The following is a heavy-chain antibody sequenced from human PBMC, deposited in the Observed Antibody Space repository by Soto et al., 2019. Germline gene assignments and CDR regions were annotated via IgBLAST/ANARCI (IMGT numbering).Heavy chain of an antibody. CDR3: ARDVVLDY. CDR1: GYTFSNFG. Sequence: QVQLMQSGAEVKKPGASVNVSCKASGYTFSNFGFSWVRQAPGQGLEWMGWISVFNGNTNYAQKLQGRVTLTIDTSTTTAYMELRSLSSDDTAVYYCARDVVLDYWGQGTLVTVSS. J-gene: IGHJ4*02. V-gene: IGHV1-18*01. CDR2: ISVFNGNT.